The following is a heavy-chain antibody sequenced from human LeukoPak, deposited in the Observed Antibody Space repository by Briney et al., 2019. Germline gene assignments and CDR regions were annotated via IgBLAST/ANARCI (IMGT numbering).Heavy chain of an antibody. V-gene: IGHV4-34*01. CDR2: INHSGSI. J-gene: IGHJ5*02. CDR3: ASSGYCSGGSCSNWFDP. Sequence: SETLSLTCAVYGGSFSGYYWSWIRQPPGKGLEWIGEINHSGSINYNPSLKSRVTISVDTSKNQFSLKLSSVTAADTAVYYCASSGYCSGGSCSNWFDPWGQGTLVTVSS. CDR1: GGSFSGYY. D-gene: IGHD2-15*01.